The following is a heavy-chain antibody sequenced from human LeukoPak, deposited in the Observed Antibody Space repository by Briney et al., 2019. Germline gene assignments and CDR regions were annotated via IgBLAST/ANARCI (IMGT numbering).Heavy chain of an antibody. V-gene: IGHV1-8*03. CDR3: ARGGEITMIVRDPAWYFDY. Sequence: ASVKVSCKASGYTFTNYDINWVRQATGQGLEWMGWTNPNSGNTGYAQKFQGRVTITRNTSISTAYMELRSLRSEDTAVYYCARGGEITMIVRDPAWYFDYWGQGTLVTVSS. J-gene: IGHJ4*02. CDR1: GYTFTNYD. D-gene: IGHD3-22*01. CDR2: TNPNSGNT.